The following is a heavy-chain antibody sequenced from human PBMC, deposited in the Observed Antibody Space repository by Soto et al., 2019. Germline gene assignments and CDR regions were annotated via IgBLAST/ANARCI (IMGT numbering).Heavy chain of an antibody. D-gene: IGHD6-6*01. Sequence: QVQLQESGPGLVKPSETLSLTCTVSGGSVSSGSYYWSWIRQPPGKGLEWIGYIYYSGRTNYNPSLKSRVTISVDTSKNQFSLKLSSVTAADTAVYYCAREDGSSSSYYYYYYGMDVWGQGTTVTVSS. CDR1: GGSVSSGSYY. CDR2: IYYSGRT. J-gene: IGHJ6*02. CDR3: AREDGSSSSYYYYYYGMDV. V-gene: IGHV4-61*01.